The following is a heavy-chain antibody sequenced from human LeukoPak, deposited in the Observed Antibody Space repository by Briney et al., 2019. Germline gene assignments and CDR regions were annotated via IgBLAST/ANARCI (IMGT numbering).Heavy chain of an antibody. J-gene: IGHJ3*02. CDR3: ASVPYYYDSSGYYDAFDI. D-gene: IGHD3-22*01. CDR2: IGSDGKTT. V-gene: IGHV3-33*08. Sequence: PGGSLRLSCAASGFTFSTYGTHWVRQAPGKGLEWVAVIGSDGKTTYYADSVKGRFTISRDNAKNSLYLQMNSLRAEDTAVYYCASVPYYYDSSGYYDAFDIWGQGTMVTVSS. CDR1: GFTFSTYG.